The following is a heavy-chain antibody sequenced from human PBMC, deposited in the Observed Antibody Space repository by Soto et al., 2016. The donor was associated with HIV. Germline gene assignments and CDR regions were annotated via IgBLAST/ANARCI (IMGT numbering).Heavy chain of an antibody. CDR3: AIDDYYDVSGTRSWDFFDY. CDR1: GFTFPHAW. V-gene: IGHV3-15*01. Sequence: EMQLVESGGDLVKPGGSLRLSCATSGFTFPHAWMSWVRQAPGKGLEWVGRIKGKPDGETRDYAESVKGRFIVSRDDSMKTIYLQMNSLKSEDTGVYYCAIDDYYDVSGTRSWDFFDYWGREPGSPSPQ. D-gene: IGHD3-22*01. J-gene: IGHJ4*02. CDR2: IKGKPDGETR.